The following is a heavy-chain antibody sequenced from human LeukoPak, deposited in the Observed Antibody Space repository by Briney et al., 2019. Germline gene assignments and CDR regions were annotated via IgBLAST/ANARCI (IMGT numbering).Heavy chain of an antibody. V-gene: IGHV1-18*01. CDR3: AREGGLTGGAQDY. CDR1: GGTFSSYA. D-gene: IGHD3-9*01. J-gene: IGHJ4*01. Sequence: ASVKVSCKASGGTFSSYAISWVRQAPGQGLEWMGWISAYNGNTHYAQKVQDRVTMTTDTSTSTAYMELRSLRSDDTAVYYCAREGGLTGGAQDYWGQEPWSPSPQ. CDR2: ISAYNGNT.